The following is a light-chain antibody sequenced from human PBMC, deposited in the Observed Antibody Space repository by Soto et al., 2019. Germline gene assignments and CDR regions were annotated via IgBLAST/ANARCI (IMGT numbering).Light chain of an antibody. J-gene: IGLJ2*01. CDR1: SSDVGGYNY. Sequence: QSALTQPASVSGSPGQSITISCTGTSSDVGGYNYVSWYQQHPGKAPKLMIYEVNNRPSGVSNRFSGSKSANTASLTISGLQAEDEADYYFSSYTSSSTLVFGGGTKLTVL. V-gene: IGLV2-14*01. CDR2: EVN. CDR3: SSYTSSSTLV.